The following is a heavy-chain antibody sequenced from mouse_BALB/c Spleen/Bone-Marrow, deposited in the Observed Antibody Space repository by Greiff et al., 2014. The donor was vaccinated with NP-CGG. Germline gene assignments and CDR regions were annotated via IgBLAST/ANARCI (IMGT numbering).Heavy chain of an antibody. Sequence: QVQLQQSGAELVKPGASVELSCKASGYTFTFYWIHWVKQRPGQGLEWIGEINPSNGRTNYNEKFKNKATLTVDKSSSTAYMQLSSLTSEDSAVHFCARYDGPGWFAYRGQRTLVTVSA. D-gene: IGHD2-3*01. CDR3: ARYDGPGWFAY. CDR1: GYTFTFYW. V-gene: IGHV1S81*02. J-gene: IGHJ3*01. CDR2: INPSNGRT.